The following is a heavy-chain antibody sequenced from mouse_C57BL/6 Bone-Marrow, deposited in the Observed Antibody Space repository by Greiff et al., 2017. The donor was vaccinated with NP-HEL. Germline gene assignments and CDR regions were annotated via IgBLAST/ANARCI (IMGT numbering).Heavy chain of an antibody. J-gene: IGHJ4*01. CDR1: GYTFTSYW. Sequence: QVQLQQPGAELVKPGASVKLSCKASGYTFTSYWMQWVKQRPGQGLEWIGEIDPSDSYTNYNQKFKGKATLTVDTSSSTAYMQLSSLTSEDSAVDYCARDYGSSYELDYWGQGTSVTVSS. D-gene: IGHD1-1*01. CDR3: ARDYGSSYELDY. V-gene: IGHV1-50*01. CDR2: IDPSDSYT.